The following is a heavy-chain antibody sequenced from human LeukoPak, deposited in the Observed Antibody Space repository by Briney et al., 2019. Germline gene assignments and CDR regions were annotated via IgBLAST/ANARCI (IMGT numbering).Heavy chain of an antibody. CDR2: ISAYNGNT. V-gene: IGHV1-18*04. D-gene: IGHD2-15*01. J-gene: IGHJ5*02. CDR3: ARGVGYCSGGSCFNRFDP. CDR1: GYTFTSYG. Sequence: ASVKVSCKASGYTFTSYGISWVRQAPGQGLEWMGWISAYNGNTNYAQKLQGRVTMTTDTSTSTAYMELRSLRSDDTAVYYCARGVGYCSGGSCFNRFDPWGQGTLVTVSS.